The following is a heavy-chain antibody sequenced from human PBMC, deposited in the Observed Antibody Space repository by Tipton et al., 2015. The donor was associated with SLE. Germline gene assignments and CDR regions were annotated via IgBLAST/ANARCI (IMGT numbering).Heavy chain of an antibody. V-gene: IGHV4-4*07. CDR1: GGSISSYY. CDR3: ARHIDYGGNGCAFDI. D-gene: IGHD4-23*01. J-gene: IGHJ3*02. CDR2: IYTSGST. Sequence: GLVKPSETLSLTCTVSGGSISSYYWSWIRQPAGKGLEWIGRIYTSGSTNYNPSLKSRVTMSVDTSKHQFSLKLSSVTAADTAVYYCARHIDYGGNGCAFDIWGQGTMVTVSS.